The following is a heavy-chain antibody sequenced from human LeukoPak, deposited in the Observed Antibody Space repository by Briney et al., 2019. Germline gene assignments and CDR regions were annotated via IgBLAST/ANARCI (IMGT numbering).Heavy chain of an antibody. CDR2: ICGSGGST. CDR1: GFTFSSYA. J-gene: IGHJ6*03. CDR3: AKLPTMIKFRDMDV. V-gene: IGHV3-23*01. D-gene: IGHD3-22*01. Sequence: GGSLRLSCAASGFTFSSYALSWVRQAPGKGLEWVSAICGSGGSTYYPDSERGRFTITRDNTKNTLYLQMNSLRADDTAVYYCAKLPTMIKFRDMDVWGKGTTVTVS.